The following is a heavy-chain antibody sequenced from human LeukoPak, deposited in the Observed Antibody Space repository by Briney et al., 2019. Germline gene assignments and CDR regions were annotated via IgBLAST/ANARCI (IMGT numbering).Heavy chain of an antibody. D-gene: IGHD1-26*01. J-gene: IGHJ4*02. Sequence: DSVKVSCKASGYTFTGNYMHWVRQAPGQGLEWMGWINPNSGGTNYAQKLQGRVTMTRDTSISTAYMELSRLTSDDTAVYFCARGHSGSYNYWGQGTLVTVSS. CDR3: ARGHSGSYNY. CDR2: INPNSGGT. V-gene: IGHV1-2*02. CDR1: GYTFTGNY.